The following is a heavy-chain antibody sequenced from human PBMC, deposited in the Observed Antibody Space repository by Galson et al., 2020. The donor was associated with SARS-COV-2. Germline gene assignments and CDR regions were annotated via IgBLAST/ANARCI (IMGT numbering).Heavy chain of an antibody. CDR1: GGTFSSYA. Sequence: SVKVSCKASGGTFSSYAISWVRQAPGQGPEWMGGIITIFGTANYAQKFQGRVTITADESTSTAYMELSSLRSEDTAVYYCARMGSYCSSTSCRYMDYWGQGTLVTVSS. CDR2: IITIFGTA. D-gene: IGHD2-2*01. V-gene: IGHV1-69*13. J-gene: IGHJ4*02. CDR3: ARMGSYCSSTSCRYMDY.